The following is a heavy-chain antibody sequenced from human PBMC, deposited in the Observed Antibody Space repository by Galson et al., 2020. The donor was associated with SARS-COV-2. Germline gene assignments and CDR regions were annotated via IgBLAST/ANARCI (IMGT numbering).Heavy chain of an antibody. CDR1: GFTFSSYD. Sequence: TGGSLRLSCAASGFTFSSYDMHWVRQATGKGLEWVSAIGTAGDTYYPGSVKGRFTISRENAKNSLYLQMNSLRAGDTAVYYCARGVTVWNLMDVWGQGTTVTVSS. J-gene: IGHJ6*02. CDR2: IGTAGDT. CDR3: ARGVTVWNLMDV. V-gene: IGHV3-13*01. D-gene: IGHD3-9*01.